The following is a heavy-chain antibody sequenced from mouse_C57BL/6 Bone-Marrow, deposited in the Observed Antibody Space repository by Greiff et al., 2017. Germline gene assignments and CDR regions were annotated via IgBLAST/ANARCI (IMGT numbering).Heavy chain of an antibody. D-gene: IGHD1-1*01. Sequence: DVKLQESGGGLVQPGGSLKLSCAASGFTFSDYGMAWVRQAPRKGPEWVAFISNLAYSIYYADTVTGRFTISRENAKNTLYLEMSSLRSEDTAMYYCARLSTVVGAMDYWGQGTSVTVSS. J-gene: IGHJ4*01. V-gene: IGHV5-15*01. CDR2: ISNLAYSI. CDR3: ARLSTVVGAMDY. CDR1: GFTFSDYG.